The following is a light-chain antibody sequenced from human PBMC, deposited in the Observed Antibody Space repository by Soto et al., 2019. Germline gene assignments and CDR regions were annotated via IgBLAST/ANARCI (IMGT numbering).Light chain of an antibody. Sequence: QSALTQPASVSGSPGQSITISCTGTSSDVGGYKYVSWYQQHPDKAPKLIIFEVSNRPSGISCRFSGAKSGNTASLTISGLQAEDEADYYCASYTSSSTSVIFGRGTKVTVL. CDR1: SSDVGGYKY. CDR2: EVS. J-gene: IGLJ2*01. V-gene: IGLV2-14*01. CDR3: ASYTSSSTSVI.